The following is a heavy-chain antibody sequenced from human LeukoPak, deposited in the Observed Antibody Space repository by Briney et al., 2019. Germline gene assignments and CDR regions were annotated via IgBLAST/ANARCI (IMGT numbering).Heavy chain of an antibody. J-gene: IGHJ1*01. V-gene: IGHV3-30*02. Sequence: GGSLRLSCAASEFIFRSYDMHWVRQAPGKGLEWVAFISYDGSNEYYADSVKGRFTISRDNSENKLYLQMNSLRAEDTAVYYCAKDLSPAYFHHWGQGTLVTVSS. CDR3: AKDLSPAYFHH. CDR2: ISYDGSNE. CDR1: EFIFRSYD. D-gene: IGHD2/OR15-2a*01.